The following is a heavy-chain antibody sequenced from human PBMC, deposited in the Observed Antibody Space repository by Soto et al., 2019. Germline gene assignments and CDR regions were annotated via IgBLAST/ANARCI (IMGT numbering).Heavy chain of an antibody. CDR3: TREAPGGSIVY. CDR1: GFTFSSHA. CDR2: ISYDGNNK. Sequence: GGSLRLSCAASGFTFSSHAMHWVRQAPDKGLEWVAVISYDGNNKYYTDSVKGRFTISRDNSRNTLYLQMNSLRADDAALYYCTREAPGGSIVYWGQGTLVTAPQ. J-gene: IGHJ4*02. V-gene: IGHV3-30*04. D-gene: IGHD2-8*02.